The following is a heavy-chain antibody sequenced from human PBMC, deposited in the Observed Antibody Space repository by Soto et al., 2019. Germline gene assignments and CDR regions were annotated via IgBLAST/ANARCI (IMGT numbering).Heavy chain of an antibody. Sequence: AGGSLRLSCAASGFIFSNYNMDWVRQAPGKGLEWVSSISCTSSDIYYADSVKGRFTISRDNAKNSLYLQMHGLRAEDTAVYYCARYYYDSSGYDGMDVWGQGTTVTVSS. V-gene: IGHV3-21*01. CDR2: ISCTSSDI. J-gene: IGHJ6*02. CDR3: ARYYYDSSGYDGMDV. D-gene: IGHD3-22*01. CDR1: GFIFSNYN.